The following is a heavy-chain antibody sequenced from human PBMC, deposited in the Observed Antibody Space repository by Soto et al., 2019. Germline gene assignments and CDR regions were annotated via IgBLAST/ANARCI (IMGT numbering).Heavy chain of an antibody. CDR1: GFTFSSYS. Sequence: GGSLRLSCAASGFTFSSYSMNWVRQAPGKGLEWVSSISSSSSYIYYADSVKGRFTISRDNAKNSLCLQMNSLRAEDTAVYYCARTNGDRINDYWGQGTLVTVSS. V-gene: IGHV3-21*01. J-gene: IGHJ4*02. CDR2: ISSSSSYI. D-gene: IGHD4-17*01. CDR3: ARTNGDRINDY.